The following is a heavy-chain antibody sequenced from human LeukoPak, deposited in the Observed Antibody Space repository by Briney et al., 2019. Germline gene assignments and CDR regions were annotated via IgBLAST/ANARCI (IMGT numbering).Heavy chain of an antibody. CDR3: ARDYGGSSPFDY. J-gene: IGHJ4*02. D-gene: IGHD4-23*01. Sequence: GSLRLSCAASGFTFSGSAMHWVRQAPGKGLEWVSYISSSGSDIYYADSVKGRFTISRDNAKNSLYLHMNSLRAEDTAVYYCARDYGGSSPFDYWGQGTLVTVSS. CDR2: ISSSGSDI. V-gene: IGHV3-48*03. CDR1: GFTFSGSA.